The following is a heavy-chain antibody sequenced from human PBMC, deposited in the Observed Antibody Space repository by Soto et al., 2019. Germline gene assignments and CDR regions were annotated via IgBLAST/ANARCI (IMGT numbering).Heavy chain of an antibody. J-gene: IGHJ4*01. D-gene: IGHD5-12*01. CDR2: ISVYNGNT. CDR3: AKANSAYDHFDY. Sequence: QVQLVQSGAEMKKPGASVKVSCKTSGFTFTLYGISWVRQAPGQGLEWMGWISVYNGNTNYAQKLQDRVTMTTDTSTSTAYMELRSLRSDDTAVYFCAKANSAYDHFDYWGQEPWSPSPQ. V-gene: IGHV1-18*01. CDR1: GFTFTLYG.